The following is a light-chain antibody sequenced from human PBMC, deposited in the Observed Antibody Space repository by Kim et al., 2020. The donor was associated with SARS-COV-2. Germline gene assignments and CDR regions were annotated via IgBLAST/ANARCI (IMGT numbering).Light chain of an antibody. J-gene: IGKJ3*01. Sequence: DIQMTQSPSSLSASVGDRVTITCQASQDIGDYLDWYQQKPGKVPKLLIYDASTLETGVPSRFSGSGSETDFTFTISSLQPEDIATYYCQQYDSPPPTFGPGTKVDIK. CDR1: QDIGDY. CDR2: DAS. CDR3: QQYDSPPPT. V-gene: IGKV1-33*01.